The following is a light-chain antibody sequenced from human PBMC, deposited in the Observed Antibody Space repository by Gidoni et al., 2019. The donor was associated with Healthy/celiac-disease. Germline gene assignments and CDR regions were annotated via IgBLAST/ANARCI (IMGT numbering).Light chain of an antibody. V-gene: IGKV3-15*01. Sequence: EIVMTQSPATLSVSPGERATLSCRASPSVSSNVAWYQQKPGQAPRLLIYGASTRATGIPARFSGSGSGTEFTLTISSLQSEDFAFYYCQQYNNWPPVTFGQGTKVEIK. CDR1: PSVSSN. J-gene: IGKJ1*01. CDR2: GAS. CDR3: QQYNNWPPVT.